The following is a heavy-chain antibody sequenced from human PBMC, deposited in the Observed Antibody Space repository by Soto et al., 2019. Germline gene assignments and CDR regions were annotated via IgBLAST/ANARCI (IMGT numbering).Heavy chain of an antibody. J-gene: IGHJ6*03. CDR2: IKSKTDGGTT. Sequence: GGSLRLSCAASGFTFSNAWMSWVRQAPGKGLEWVGRIKSKTDGGTTDYAAPVKGRFTISRDDSKNTLYLQMNSLKTEDTAVYYCTTDRIVVVPAATHYYYYYMDVWGKGTTVTVSS. CDR3: TTDRIVVVPAATHYYYYYMDV. CDR1: GFTFSNAW. D-gene: IGHD2-2*01. V-gene: IGHV3-15*01.